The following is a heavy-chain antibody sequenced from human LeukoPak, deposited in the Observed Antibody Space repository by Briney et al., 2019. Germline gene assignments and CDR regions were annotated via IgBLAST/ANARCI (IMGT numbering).Heavy chain of an antibody. D-gene: IGHD3-10*01. V-gene: IGHV3-15*01. Sequence: GGSLRLSCAASGLTFSSAWMTWVRLAPGRGLEWVGRIRSKAYGGTTDYAEPVKGRFIISRDDSENTVYLQMNSLKTEDTGDYYCTTVGVHYYDHWGQGTRVTVSS. CDR1: GLTFSSAW. J-gene: IGHJ5*02. CDR2: IRSKAYGGTT. CDR3: TTVGVHYYDH.